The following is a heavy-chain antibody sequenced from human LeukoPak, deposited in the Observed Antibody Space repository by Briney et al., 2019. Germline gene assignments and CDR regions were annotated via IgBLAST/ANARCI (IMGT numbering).Heavy chain of an antibody. Sequence: PGGSLRLSCAASGFSVSDTYMSWVRQAPGKGLEWVSATTTSGAGTYYADSVKGRFTISRDNPKNTLYLQMNSLRAEDTAVYYCAKGRAVNSGYNFDYWGQGTLVTVSS. CDR2: TTTSGAGT. V-gene: IGHV3-23*01. J-gene: IGHJ4*02. CDR1: GFSVSDTY. D-gene: IGHD3-22*01. CDR3: AKGRAVNSGYNFDY.